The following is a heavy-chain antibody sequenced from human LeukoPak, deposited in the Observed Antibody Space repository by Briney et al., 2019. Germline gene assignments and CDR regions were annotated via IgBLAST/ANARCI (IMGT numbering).Heavy chain of an antibody. CDR3: AREKPVTYYFDY. D-gene: IGHD4-17*01. Sequence: SETLSLTCAVSGGSISSGGYSWSWIRQPPGKGLEWIGYIYHSGSTYYNPSLKSRVTISVDRSKNQFSLKLSSVTAADTAVYYCAREKPVTYYFDYWGQGTLVTVSS. CDR2: IYHSGST. V-gene: IGHV4-30-2*01. CDR1: GGSISSGGYS. J-gene: IGHJ4*02.